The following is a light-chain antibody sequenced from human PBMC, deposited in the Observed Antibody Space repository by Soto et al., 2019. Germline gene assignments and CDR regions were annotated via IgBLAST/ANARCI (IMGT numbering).Light chain of an antibody. CDR3: QQYCPSPFT. V-gene: IGKV3-20*01. Sequence: EIVLTQSPGTLSLSPGERATLSCRASQSIRSNYLAWYHQKAGQAPRRLIYGASNRATGIPDRFSGRGSGTDFTLTIDRLEPEDFPLYFCQQYCPSPFTFGQGTKLQI. CDR1: QSIRSNY. CDR2: GAS. J-gene: IGKJ2*01.